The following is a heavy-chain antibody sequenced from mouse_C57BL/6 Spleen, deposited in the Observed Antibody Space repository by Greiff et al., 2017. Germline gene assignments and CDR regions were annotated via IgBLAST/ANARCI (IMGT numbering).Heavy chain of an antibody. CDR2: IYPGSGST. Sequence: VQLQQPGAELVKPGASVKMSCKASGYTFTSYWITWVKQRPGQGLEWIGDIYPGSGSTNYNEKFKSKATLTVETSSSTAYMQLSSLTSEDSAVYYCARWDGSTADWYFDVWGTGTTVTVSS. CDR1: GYTFTSYW. D-gene: IGHD1-1*01. CDR3: ARWDGSTADWYFDV. V-gene: IGHV1-55*01. J-gene: IGHJ1*03.